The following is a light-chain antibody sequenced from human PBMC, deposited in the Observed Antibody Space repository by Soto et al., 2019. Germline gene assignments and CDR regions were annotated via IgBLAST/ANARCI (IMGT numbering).Light chain of an antibody. J-gene: IGLJ2*01. CDR1: SSDVGGYNY. Sequence: QSALTQPASVSGSPGQSITISCPGTSSDVGGYNYVSWYQQHTGKAPKLMIYDVSNRPSGVSKRFSGSNSGNTASLTISGLQAEDEADYYCSSYTSSSTLVFGGGTKLSVL. CDR3: SSYTSSSTLV. CDR2: DVS. V-gene: IGLV2-14*01.